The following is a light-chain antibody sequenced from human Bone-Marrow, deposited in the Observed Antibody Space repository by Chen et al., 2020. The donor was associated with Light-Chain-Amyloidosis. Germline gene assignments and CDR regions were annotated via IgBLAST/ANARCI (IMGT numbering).Light chain of an antibody. Sequence: SYVLTQPSSVSVAPGQTATIACGGNNIGSTSVHWYQQTPGQAPLLVVYGDSDRPSGIPERLSGSNSGNTATLTISRVEAGDEADYYCQVWDGSSDRPVFGGGTKLTVL. CDR1: NIGSTS. J-gene: IGLJ3*02. CDR2: GDS. CDR3: QVWDGSSDRPV. V-gene: IGLV3-21*02.